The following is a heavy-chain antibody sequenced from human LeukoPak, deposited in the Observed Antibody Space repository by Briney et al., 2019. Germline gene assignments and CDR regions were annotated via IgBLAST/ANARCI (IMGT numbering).Heavy chain of an antibody. CDR1: GGSISSSNYY. CDR3: ARDRGITTARGVPSWFDP. V-gene: IGHV4-61*02. CDR2: IYTTGSP. D-gene: IGHD3-10*01. Sequence: SETLSLTCTVSGGSISSSNYYWTWIRQPAGKGLDWIGRIYTTGSPSYSPSLKSRVTISVGTSTNQFSLKLTSVSAADTAVYYCARDRGITTARGVPSWFDPWGQGTLVTVSS. J-gene: IGHJ5*02.